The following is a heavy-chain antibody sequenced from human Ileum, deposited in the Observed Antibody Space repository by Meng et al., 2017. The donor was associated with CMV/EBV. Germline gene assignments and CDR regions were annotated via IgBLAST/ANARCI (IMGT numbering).Heavy chain of an antibody. V-gene: IGHV1-69*05. CDR2: IIHKFGKE. CDR3: ARTELGKSSGYYQPFDY. CDR1: TFRRYD. J-gene: IGHJ4*02. D-gene: IGHD3-22*01. Sequence: TFRRYDSRRERQEPGEEHEWMGGIIHKFGKEKYEERLEGRVKINTDESTSTAYMELRSLRSEDTDVYYCARTELGKSSGYYQPFDYWGQGTLVTVSS.